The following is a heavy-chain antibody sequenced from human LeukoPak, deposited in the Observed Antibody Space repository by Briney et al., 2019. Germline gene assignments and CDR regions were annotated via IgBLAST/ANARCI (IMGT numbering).Heavy chain of an antibody. V-gene: IGHV3-7*01. CDR3: ARNSGYYDILTGYYRSLGY. D-gene: IGHD3-9*01. CDR1: GFTFSSYW. Sequence: GGSLRLSCAASGFTFSSYWMSWVRQAPGKGLEWVANIKQDGSEKYYVDSVKGRFTISRDNAKNSLYLQMNSLRAEDTAVYYCARNSGYYDILTGYYRSLGYWGQGTLVTVSS. CDR2: IKQDGSEK. J-gene: IGHJ4*02.